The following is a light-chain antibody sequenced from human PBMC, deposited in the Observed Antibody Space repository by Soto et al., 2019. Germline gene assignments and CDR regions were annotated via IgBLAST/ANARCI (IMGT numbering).Light chain of an antibody. CDR1: QSVSSY. V-gene: IGKV3-11*01. Sequence: EIVLTQSPATLSLSPGERATLSCRASQSVSSYLAWYQQKPGQAHRLLIYDASNRATGIPARFSGSGSGTDFTLTISSLEPEDFAVYYCQQRSNWPPFFGGGTKVEIK. CDR3: QQRSNWPPF. CDR2: DAS. J-gene: IGKJ4*01.